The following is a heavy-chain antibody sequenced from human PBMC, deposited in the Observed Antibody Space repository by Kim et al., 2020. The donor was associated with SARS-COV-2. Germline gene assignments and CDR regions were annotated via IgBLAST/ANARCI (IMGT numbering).Heavy chain of an antibody. CDR1: GFTFSNYL. CDR2: IKEDGTVK. D-gene: IGHD5-12*01. J-gene: IGHJ4*02. CDR3: ARDESMAGYSDNYRLDY. V-gene: IGHV3-7*03. Sequence: GGSLRLSCAASGFTFSNYLMSWVRQAPGKGLEWVANIKEDGTVKMYVDSVKDRFVISRDNAKNTVFLQMNSLRADDTAVYYCARDESMAGYSDNYRLDYWGQGTVVTVSS.